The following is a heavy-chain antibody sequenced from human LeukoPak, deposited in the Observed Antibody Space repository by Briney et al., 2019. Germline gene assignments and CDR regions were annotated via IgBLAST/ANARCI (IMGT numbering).Heavy chain of an antibody. CDR2: IYYSGSI. CDR1: GGSISSYY. J-gene: IGHJ4*02. Sequence: PSETLSLTCTVSGGSISSYYWSWIRQPPGKGLEWIGYIYYSGSINYNPSLKSRVTISVDTSKNQFSLKLSSVTAADTAVYYCARGIQLYDYWGQGTLVTVSS. CDR3: ARGIQLYDY. V-gene: IGHV4-59*01. D-gene: IGHD5-18*01.